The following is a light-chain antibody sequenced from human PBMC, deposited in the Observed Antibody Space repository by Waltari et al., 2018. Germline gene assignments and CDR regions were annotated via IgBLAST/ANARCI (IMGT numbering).Light chain of an antibody. CDR1: SSNVGGST. V-gene: IGLV1-44*01. Sequence: QSVMTQPPSASGTPGQRVTISCSGTSSNVGGSTVNWYQQITGTAPKLLINDKNQRASGVPDLFSGSKSRTSAALAISGLQAEDESDYFCAVWYARLNGSVFGGGTKVTVL. CDR3: AVWYARLNGSV. CDR2: DKN. J-gene: IGLJ2*01.